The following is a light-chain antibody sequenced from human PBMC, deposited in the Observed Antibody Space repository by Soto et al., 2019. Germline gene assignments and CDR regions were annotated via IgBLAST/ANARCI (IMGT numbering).Light chain of an antibody. CDR1: SSDFGTYKL. CDR3: CSYGDTFSV. J-gene: IGLJ3*02. V-gene: IGLV2-23*01. CDR2: EGT. Sequence: QSALTQPASVSGSPGQSITISCIGTSSDFGTYKLFSWYQQHPNKAPKLIIYEGTKRPSGVSNRFSGSKSGDTASLTVSGLQAEDEADYFCCSYGDTFSVFGGGTKLTLL.